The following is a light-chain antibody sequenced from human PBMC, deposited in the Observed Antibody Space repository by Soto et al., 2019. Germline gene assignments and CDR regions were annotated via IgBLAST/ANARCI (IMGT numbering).Light chain of an antibody. V-gene: IGKV1-39*01. CDR3: QQSYTYPSGT. CDR2: AAS. Sequence: DIQMTQSPSSLSASVGDRVTITCRASQSISSYLNWYQQKPGKAPKLLIYAASSLQSGVPSRFRGSGSGTDFTLTISSLQPEDFATYYCQQSYTYPSGTFGQGTKVEIK. CDR1: QSISSY. J-gene: IGKJ1*01.